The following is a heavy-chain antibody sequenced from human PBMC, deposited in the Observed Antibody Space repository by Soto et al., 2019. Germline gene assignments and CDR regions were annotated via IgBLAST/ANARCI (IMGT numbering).Heavy chain of an antibody. CDR2: ISAYNGNT. D-gene: IGHD3-16*02. Sequence: ASVKVSCKASGYTFTSYGISWVRQAPGQGLEWMGWISAYNGNTNYAQKLQGRVTMTTDTSTSTAYMELRSLRSDDTAVYYCAVTFGGVIVPKGPYYYYGRDVWGQGTTVTVSS. CDR3: AVTFGGVIVPKGPYYYYGRDV. V-gene: IGHV1-18*01. J-gene: IGHJ6*02. CDR1: GYTFTSYG.